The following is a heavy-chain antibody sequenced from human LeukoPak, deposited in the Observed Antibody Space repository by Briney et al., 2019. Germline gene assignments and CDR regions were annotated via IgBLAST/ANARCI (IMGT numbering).Heavy chain of an antibody. D-gene: IGHD3-10*01. V-gene: IGHV5-10-1*01. Sequence: GESLKISCKSSGYSFTSYWISWVRQMPGKGLEWMGRIDPSDSYTNYSPSFQGHVTISADKSVSTAYLQWSSLKASDTAMFYCARPSVDGSGSYPYWGQGTLVTVSS. CDR3: ARPSVDGSGSYPY. J-gene: IGHJ4*02. CDR1: GYSFTSYW. CDR2: IDPSDSYT.